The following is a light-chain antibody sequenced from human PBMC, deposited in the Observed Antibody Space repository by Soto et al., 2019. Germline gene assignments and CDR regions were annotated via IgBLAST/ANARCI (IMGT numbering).Light chain of an antibody. Sequence: EIVLTQSPGTLSLSPGESATLLCRASQFVSSKSLAWYQQKPGQAPRLLIFDTSTRATGIQDRFSGSGSGTDFTLTITPLEPEDFAVYFCKQYDTSPITFGQGTRLEIK. J-gene: IGKJ5*01. V-gene: IGKV3-20*01. CDR2: DTS. CDR1: QFVSSKS. CDR3: KQYDTSPIT.